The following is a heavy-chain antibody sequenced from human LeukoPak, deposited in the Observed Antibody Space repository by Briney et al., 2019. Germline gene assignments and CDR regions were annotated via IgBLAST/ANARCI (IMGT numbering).Heavy chain of an antibody. J-gene: IGHJ6*02. Sequence: PSETLSLTCTVSGGSISSYYWSWIRQPPGEGLEWSGYIYYSGSTNYNPSLKSRVTISVDTSKNQLSLKLSSVTAAETAVYYCAREKGYCSGGSCYGGYYYYGMDVWGQGTTVTVSS. D-gene: IGHD2-15*01. CDR3: AREKGYCSGGSCYGGYYYYGMDV. CDR2: IYYSGST. CDR1: GGSISSYY. V-gene: IGHV4-59*01.